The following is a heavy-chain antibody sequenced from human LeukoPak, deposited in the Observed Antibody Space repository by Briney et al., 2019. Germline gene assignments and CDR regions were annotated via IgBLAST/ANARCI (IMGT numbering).Heavy chain of an antibody. D-gene: IGHD1-26*01. J-gene: IGHJ4*02. CDR2: IYYSGST. V-gene: IGHV4-59*01. CDR3: AREEGYSGSPLDY. Sequence: SETLSLTCTVSGGSISSYYWSWIRQPPGKGLEWIGYIYYSGSTNYNPSLKSRVTISVDTSKNQSSLKLSSVTAADTAVYYCAREEGYSGSPLDYWGQGTLVTVSS. CDR1: GGSISSYY.